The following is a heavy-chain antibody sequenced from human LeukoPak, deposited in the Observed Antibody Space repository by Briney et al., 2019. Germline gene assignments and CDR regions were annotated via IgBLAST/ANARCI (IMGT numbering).Heavy chain of an antibody. CDR2: INPNSGGT. J-gene: IGHJ3*02. CDR1: GYTFTTYD. D-gene: IGHD4-11*01. CDR3: ARDRIQYLDAFDI. Sequence: ASVKVSCKASGYTFTTYDITRVRQAPGQGLEWMGWINPNSGGTNYAQKFQGRVTMTRDTSISTAYMELSRLRSDDTAVYYCARDRIQYLDAFDIWGQGTMVTVSS. V-gene: IGHV1-2*02.